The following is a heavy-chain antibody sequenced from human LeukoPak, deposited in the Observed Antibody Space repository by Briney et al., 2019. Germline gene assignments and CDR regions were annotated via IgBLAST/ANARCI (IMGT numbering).Heavy chain of an antibody. CDR1: GFTFSTYA. D-gene: IGHD6-19*01. CDR2: ISSNGGST. V-gene: IGHV3-64D*09. J-gene: IGHJ4*02. Sequence: GRSLRLSCAASGFTFSTYAMHWVRQAPGKGLEYVSAISSNGGSTYYADSVKGRFTISRDNSKNTLYLQMSSLRAEDTAVYYCVKILGYSSGWDFDYWGQGTLVTVSS. CDR3: VKILGYSSGWDFDY.